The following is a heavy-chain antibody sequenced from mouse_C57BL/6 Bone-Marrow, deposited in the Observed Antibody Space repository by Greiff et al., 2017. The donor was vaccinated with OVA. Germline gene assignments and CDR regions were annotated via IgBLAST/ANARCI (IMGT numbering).Heavy chain of an antibody. CDR1: GYTFTSYG. Sequence: VQLQQSGAELARPGASVKLSCKASGYTFTSYGISWVKQRTGQGLEWIGEIYPRSGNTYYNEKFKGKATLTADKSSSTAYMELRSLTSEDSAVYFCAREEDYYGSSPYYYAMDYWGQGTSVTVSS. CDR2: IYPRSGNT. CDR3: AREEDYYGSSPYYYAMDY. V-gene: IGHV1-81*01. D-gene: IGHD1-1*01. J-gene: IGHJ4*01.